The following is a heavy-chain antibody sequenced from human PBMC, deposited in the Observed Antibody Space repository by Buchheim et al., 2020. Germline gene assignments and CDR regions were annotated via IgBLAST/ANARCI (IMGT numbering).Heavy chain of an antibody. CDR2: INFRGAT. J-gene: IGHJ6*02. CDR3: SKNRGDVDWTYYLNSMDV. Sequence: QVQLQQSGPGLVKPSETLSLTCSVAGGSVTSYSHFWNWVRQPPGKGLEWIGYINFRGATHYSPSLNSRVTMSFDLSKNQFCLNLNSVTAADTAIYYCSKNRGDVDWTYYLNSMDVWGQGTT. D-gene: IGHD3-9*01. V-gene: IGHV4-61*01. CDR1: GGSVTSYSHF.